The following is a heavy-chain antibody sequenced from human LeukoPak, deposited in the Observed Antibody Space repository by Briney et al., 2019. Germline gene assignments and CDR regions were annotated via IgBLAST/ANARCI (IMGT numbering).Heavy chain of an antibody. Sequence: PSETLSLTCTVSGGSISSYYWSWIRQPPGKGLEWIGYIYYSGSTNYNPSLKSRVAISVDTSKNQFSLKLSSVTAGDTAVYYCARGPYSSSWFIDYWGQGTLVTVSS. CDR1: GGSISSYY. CDR2: IYYSGST. J-gene: IGHJ4*02. CDR3: ARGPYSSSWFIDY. D-gene: IGHD6-13*01. V-gene: IGHV4-59*01.